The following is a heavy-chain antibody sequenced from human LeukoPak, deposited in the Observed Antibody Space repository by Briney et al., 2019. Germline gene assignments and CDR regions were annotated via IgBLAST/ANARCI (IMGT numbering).Heavy chain of an antibody. CDR1: GFTFSTDG. D-gene: IGHD1-20*01. J-gene: IGHJ4*02. Sequence: GGSLRLSYAASGFTFSTDGIHWVRQAPGKRPEWVANINFDGSAKYYADSLKGRFTISRDNSKNTLYLEMNSLRVEDTAVYYCAKGVSGNSFYLDYWGQGTLVTVSS. V-gene: IGHV3-30*02. CDR2: INFDGSAK. CDR3: AKGVSGNSFYLDY.